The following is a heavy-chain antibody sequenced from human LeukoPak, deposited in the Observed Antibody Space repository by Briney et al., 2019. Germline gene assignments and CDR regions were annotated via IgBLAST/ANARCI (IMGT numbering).Heavy chain of an antibody. Sequence: SQTLSLTCAISGDSVSSNSGAWNWIRQSPSRGLEWLGRTYYRSKWYNEYAVSVKSRININPDTSKNQFSLQLNSVSPEDTAVYYCARETRYYDILTDYGLFDYWGQGTLVTVSS. CDR1: GDSVSSNSGA. CDR3: ARETRYYDILTDYGLFDY. D-gene: IGHD3-9*01. J-gene: IGHJ4*02. V-gene: IGHV6-1*01. CDR2: TYYRSKWYN.